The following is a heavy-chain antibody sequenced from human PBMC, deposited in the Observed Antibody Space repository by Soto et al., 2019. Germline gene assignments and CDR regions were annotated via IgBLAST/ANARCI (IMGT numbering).Heavy chain of an antibody. V-gene: IGHV1-24*01. Sequence: ASVKVSCKVSGYTPTELSMHWVRQAPGKGLEWMGGFDPEDGETIYAQKFQGRVTMTEDTSTDTAYMELSSLRSEDTAVYYCALGWEGCIHSESHHGFDIWDQGTRVAVSS. D-gene: IGHD1-26*01. CDR2: FDPEDGET. CDR1: GYTPTELS. J-gene: IGHJ3*02. CDR3: ALGWEGCIHSESHHGFDI.